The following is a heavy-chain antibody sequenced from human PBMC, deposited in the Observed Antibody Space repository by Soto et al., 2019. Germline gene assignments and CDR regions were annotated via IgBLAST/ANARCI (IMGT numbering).Heavy chain of an antibody. D-gene: IGHD1-20*01. CDR3: ARDAAIGMNDY. CDR1: GYTFTSYG. Sequence: QVQLVQSGAEVKKLGASVKVSCKASGYTFTSYGISWVRQAPGQGLEWMGWISAYNGNKKYAQKVQGRVTMTTDTSTTTAYMEVRSLRSDDTAVYYCARDAAIGMNDYWGQGTLVTVSS. J-gene: IGHJ4*02. CDR2: ISAYNGNK. V-gene: IGHV1-18*01.